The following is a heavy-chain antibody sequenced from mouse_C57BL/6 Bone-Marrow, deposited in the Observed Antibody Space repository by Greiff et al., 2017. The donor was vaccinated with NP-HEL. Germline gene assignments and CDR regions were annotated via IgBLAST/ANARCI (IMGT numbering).Heavy chain of an antibody. Sequence: DVQLVESGGGLVQPGGSMKLSCAASGFTFSDAWMDWVRQSPEKGLEWVAEIRNKANNHATYYAESVKGRFTISRDDSKSSVYLQMNSLRAEDTGIYYCTRDYYGPPYYYYAMDYWGQGTSVTVSS. CDR2: IRNKANNHAT. D-gene: IGHD1-1*01. CDR1: GFTFSDAW. V-gene: IGHV6-6*01. CDR3: TRDYYGPPYYYYAMDY. J-gene: IGHJ4*01.